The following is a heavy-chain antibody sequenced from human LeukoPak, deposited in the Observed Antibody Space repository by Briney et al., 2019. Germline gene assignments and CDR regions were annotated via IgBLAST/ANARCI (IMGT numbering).Heavy chain of an antibody. CDR3: ARLRSGSTPPPPYYYYGLDV. Sequence: SETLSLTCTVSGGSIRSSYYYWGWIRQSPGTGLEWIGSVYYSGSTFYNPSLSRRVTVSVDTSKNQFSLRLTSVTAADTAVYYCARLRSGSTPPPPYYYYGLDVWGQGTTVTVSS. D-gene: IGHD1-26*01. CDR1: GGSIRSSYYY. V-gene: IGHV4-39*07. CDR2: VYYSGST. J-gene: IGHJ6*02.